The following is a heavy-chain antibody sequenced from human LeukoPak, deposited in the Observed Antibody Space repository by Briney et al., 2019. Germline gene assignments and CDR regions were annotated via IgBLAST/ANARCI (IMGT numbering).Heavy chain of an antibody. CDR2: INPNSGGT. CDR3: ARESPAAGILPDY. CDR1: GYTFTGYY. D-gene: IGHD6-13*01. Sequence: GASVKVSCKASGYTFTGYYMHWVRQAPGQGLEWMGWINPNSGGTNYAQKFQGRVTMTRDTSISTAYMELSRLRSDDTAVYYCARESPAAGILPDYWGQGTLVTVSS. J-gene: IGHJ4*02. V-gene: IGHV1-2*02.